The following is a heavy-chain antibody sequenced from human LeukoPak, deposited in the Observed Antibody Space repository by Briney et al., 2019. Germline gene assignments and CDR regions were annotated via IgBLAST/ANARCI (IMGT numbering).Heavy chain of an antibody. D-gene: IGHD6-19*01. Sequence: ASVKVSCKASGYAFTGYYMHWVRQAPGQGLEWMGRINPNSGGTNYAQKFQGRVTMTRDTSISTAYMELSRLRSDDTAVYYCARYSSGWYLNWFDPWGQGTLVTVSS. CDR3: ARYSSGWYLNWFDP. V-gene: IGHV1-2*06. CDR2: INPNSGGT. J-gene: IGHJ5*02. CDR1: GYAFTGYY.